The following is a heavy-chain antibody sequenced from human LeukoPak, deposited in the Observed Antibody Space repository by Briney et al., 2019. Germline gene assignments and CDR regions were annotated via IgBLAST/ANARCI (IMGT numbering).Heavy chain of an antibody. CDR2: INHNNGAT. D-gene: IGHD2-15*01. J-gene: IGHJ6*03. CDR1: GYTFTGYY. V-gene: IGHV1-2*02. Sequence: GASVKVSCKASGYTFTGYYIHWVRQAPGQGLEWMGWINHNNGATNYAQKFQGRITMTRDTSITTAYMELSSLRSDDTAIYYCARDVVVVVGASRSNFYFYMDVWGKGTTVTVSS. CDR3: ARDVVVVVGASRSNFYFYMDV.